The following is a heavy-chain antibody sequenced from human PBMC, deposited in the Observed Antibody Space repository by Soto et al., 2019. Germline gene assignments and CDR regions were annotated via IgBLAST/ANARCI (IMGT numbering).Heavy chain of an antibody. CDR1: GFTFSNYG. V-gene: IGHV3-23*01. Sequence: EVQLLESGGGLVQPGGSLRLSCAASGFTFSNYGMSWVRQAPGKGLEWVSSISGGNTFYAGSVKGRFTISRDNSKTTPYLQMNSLTAEDTAVYYCANAPSSDCNSGACSLRSWGQGTLVTVSS. CDR2: SISGGNT. D-gene: IGHD2-21*01. CDR3: ANAPSSDCNSGACSLRS. J-gene: IGHJ5*02.